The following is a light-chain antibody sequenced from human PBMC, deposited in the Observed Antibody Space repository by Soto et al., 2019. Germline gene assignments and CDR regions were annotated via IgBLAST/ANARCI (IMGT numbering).Light chain of an antibody. V-gene: IGKV3-15*01. Sequence: EIVMTQSPATLSVSPGDRVTLSCRASQSVSSDLAWYQQRPGQAPRLLIYGASTRATGIPARFSGTGSGTDFTLTINRLEPEDFALYHRQQYGISPITFGQGTRLDIK. CDR2: GAS. CDR1: QSVSSD. J-gene: IGKJ5*01. CDR3: QQYGISPIT.